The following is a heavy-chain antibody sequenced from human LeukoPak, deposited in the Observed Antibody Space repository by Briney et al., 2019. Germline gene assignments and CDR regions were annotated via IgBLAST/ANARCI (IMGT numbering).Heavy chain of an antibody. V-gene: IGHV4-34*01. CDR3: ARLIVVCSSTSCYSTRGYDI. D-gene: IGHD2-2*01. CDR1: GGSFSGYY. Sequence: SETLSLTCAVYGGSFSGYYWSWIRQPPGKGLEWIGEINHSGSTNYNPSLKSRVTISVDTSKNQFSLKLSSVTAADTAVYYCARLIVVCSSTSCYSTRGYDIWGQGTMVTVSS. J-gene: IGHJ3*02. CDR2: INHSGST.